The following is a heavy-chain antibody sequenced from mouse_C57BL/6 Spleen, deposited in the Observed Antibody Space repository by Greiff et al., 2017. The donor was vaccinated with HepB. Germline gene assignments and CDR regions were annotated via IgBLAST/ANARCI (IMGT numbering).Heavy chain of an antibody. V-gene: IGHV1-69*01. CDR3: ARSGSSGYDYAMDY. CDR1: GYTFTSYW. CDR2: IDPSDSYT. Sequence: QVQLQQPGAELVMPGASVKLSCKASGYTFTSYWMHWVKQRPGQGLEWIGEIDPSDSYTYYNQKFKGKSTLTVDKSSSTAYMQLSSLTSEDSAVYYCARSGSSGYDYAMDYWGQGTSVTVSS. J-gene: IGHJ4*01. D-gene: IGHD3-2*02.